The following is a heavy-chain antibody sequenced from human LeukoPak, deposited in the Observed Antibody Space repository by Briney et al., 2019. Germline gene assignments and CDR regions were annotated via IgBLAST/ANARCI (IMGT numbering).Heavy chain of an antibody. D-gene: IGHD6-19*01. J-gene: IGHJ4*02. CDR2: ISAYNGNT. CDR3: ARTHLYSSGWYAVDY. V-gene: IGHV1-18*01. CDR1: GYTLTSYG. Sequence: GASVTVSFKASGYTLTSYGISWVRQAPGQGLEWMGWISAYNGNTNYAQKLQGRVTMTTDTSTSTAYMELRSLRSDDTGVYYCARTHLYSSGWYAVDYWGQGTLVTVSS.